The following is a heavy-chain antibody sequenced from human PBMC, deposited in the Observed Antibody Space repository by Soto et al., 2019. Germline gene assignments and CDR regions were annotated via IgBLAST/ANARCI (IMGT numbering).Heavy chain of an antibody. J-gene: IGHJ4*02. D-gene: IGHD2-15*01. CDR2: ISSSAYTI. V-gene: IGHV3-11*01. CDR3: ARGLVVAATRGPVAY. Sequence: QVQLVESGGGLVKPGGSLRLSCAASGFRFGDYYMSWIRQAPGKGLEWVSYISSSAYTIYYAASVEGRFTISRDNAKNSRLMQMNSLRADDTAVYYCARGLVVAATRGPVAYWGPGILVTVSS. CDR1: GFRFGDYY.